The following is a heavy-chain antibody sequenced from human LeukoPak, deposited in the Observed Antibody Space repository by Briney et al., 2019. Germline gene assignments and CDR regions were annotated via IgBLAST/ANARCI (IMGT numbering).Heavy chain of an antibody. J-gene: IGHJ5*02. CDR1: GFTFSSYA. CDR3: AREVVPAASNWFDP. D-gene: IGHD2-2*01. Sequence: GGSLRLSCAASGFTFSSYAMHWVRQAPGKGLEWVSAISGSGGSTYYADSVKGRFTISRDNSKNTLYLQMNSLRAEDTALYYCAREVVPAASNWFDPWGQGTLVTVSS. CDR2: ISGSGGST. V-gene: IGHV3-23*01.